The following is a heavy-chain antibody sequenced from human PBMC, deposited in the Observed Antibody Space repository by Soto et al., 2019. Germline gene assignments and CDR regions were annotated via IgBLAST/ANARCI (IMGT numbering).Heavy chain of an antibody. Sequence: SETLSLTCTVSGGSISTCVHYWAWIRQPPGKGLEWMGTIYNNGDTYYNSSLKGQITMFVDTSKNVFSLRLTSVTALDTAVYYCARLQRPGTFDYWGRGTLVTVSS. CDR2: IYNNGDT. D-gene: IGHD1-1*01. CDR3: ARLQRPGTFDY. CDR1: GGSISTCVHY. J-gene: IGHJ4*02. V-gene: IGHV4-39*01.